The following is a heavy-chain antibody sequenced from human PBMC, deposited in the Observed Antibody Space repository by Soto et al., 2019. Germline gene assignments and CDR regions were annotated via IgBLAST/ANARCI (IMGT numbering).Heavy chain of an antibody. J-gene: IGHJ6*02. CDR3: ARDPGYAYGMDV. CDR2: ISSTSSTR. V-gene: IGHV3-48*02. CDR1: GFTFSNYA. Sequence: GGSLRLSCAASGFTFSNYAMNWVRQAPGKGLEWVSYISSTSSTRFYADSVKGRFTISRENVKNSLSLQMNSLNDEDAGVYYCARDPGYAYGMDVWGQGTTVTVSS. D-gene: IGHD2-2*01.